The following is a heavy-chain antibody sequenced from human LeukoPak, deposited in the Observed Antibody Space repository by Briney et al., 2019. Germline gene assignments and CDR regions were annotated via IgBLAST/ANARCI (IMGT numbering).Heavy chain of an antibody. Sequence: SETLSLTCTVSVGSISSYYGSWIRQPPGKGLEWIGYIYYSGSTNYNPSLKSRVTISVDTSKNQFSLKLSSVTAADTAVYYCARGSVTATTDYWGQGTLVTVSS. J-gene: IGHJ4*02. CDR2: IYYSGST. D-gene: IGHD4-17*01. CDR3: ARGSVTATTDY. CDR1: VGSISSYY. V-gene: IGHV4-59*01.